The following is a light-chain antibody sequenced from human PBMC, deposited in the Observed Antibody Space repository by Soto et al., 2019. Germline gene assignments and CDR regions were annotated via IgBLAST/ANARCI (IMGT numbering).Light chain of an antibody. CDR1: SFNIGADYD. V-gene: IGLV1-40*01. J-gene: IGLJ1*01. CDR3: QSYDSSLSGYV. CDR2: GNS. Sequence: QSVLTQPPSVSGAPGQRVTISCTGSSFNIGADYDVHWYQQLPGTAPKLLIYGNSNRPSGVPDRFSGSKSGTSASLAITGLQAEDEADYYCQSYDSSLSGYVFGTGTQLTVL.